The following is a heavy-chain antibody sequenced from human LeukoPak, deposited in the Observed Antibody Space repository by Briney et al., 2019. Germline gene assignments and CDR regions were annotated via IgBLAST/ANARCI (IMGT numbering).Heavy chain of an antibody. CDR2: IYATGST. CDR1: GGSISSGNYY. Sequence: PSQTLSLTCTVSGGSISSGNYYWSWIRQTAGKGLEWIGRIYATGSTNYNPSLKSRVTISIDKSKNQFSLKLSSVTAADTAVYYCARGVGSSESNWFDPWGQGTLATVSS. V-gene: IGHV4-61*02. D-gene: IGHD1-26*01. J-gene: IGHJ5*02. CDR3: ARGVGSSESNWFDP.